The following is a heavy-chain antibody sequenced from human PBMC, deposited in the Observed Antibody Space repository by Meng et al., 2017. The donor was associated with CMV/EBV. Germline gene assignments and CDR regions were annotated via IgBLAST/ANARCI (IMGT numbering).Heavy chain of an antibody. CDR2: INSDGSST. D-gene: IGHD2-2*01. CDR3: ARSGVTYCSSTSCLGGMDV. CDR1: GFTFSSYW. V-gene: IGHV3-74*01. Sequence: LSLTCAASGFTFSSYWMHWVRQAPGKGLVWVSRINSDGSSTSYADSVKGRFTISRDNAKNTLYLQMNSLRAEDTAVYYCARSGVTYCSSTSCLGGMDVWGQGTTVTVSS. J-gene: IGHJ6*02.